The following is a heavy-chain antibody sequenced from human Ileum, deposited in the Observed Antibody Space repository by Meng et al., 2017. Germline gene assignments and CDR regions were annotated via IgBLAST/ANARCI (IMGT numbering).Heavy chain of an antibody. CDR2: AST. CDR3: ARDHMGSLDY. D-gene: IGHD1-26*01. J-gene: IGHJ4*02. Sequence: VHLQESGPALECSSKTLADTCTVYGGTVSRPGYQWGWIRQPPGNGLEWIGSASTNYNHSLKSRVTISLDTARNQFSLSLSSVTAADTAVYYCARDHMGSLDYWGQGILVTVSS. V-gene: IGHV4-61*08. CDR1: GGTVSRPGYQ.